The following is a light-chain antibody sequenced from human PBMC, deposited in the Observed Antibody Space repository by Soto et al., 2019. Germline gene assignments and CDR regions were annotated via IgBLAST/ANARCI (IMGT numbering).Light chain of an antibody. CDR3: QQYGRSPFT. Sequence: EIVLTQSPGTLSLSPGERATLSCRASQSVSSSYLAWYQQKPGQAPRLLIYLASSRATSIPDRFSGSGSGTDITLTISRLEPEDFAVYYCQQYGRSPFTFGQGTRLEIK. J-gene: IGKJ5*01. CDR2: LAS. V-gene: IGKV3-20*01. CDR1: QSVSSSY.